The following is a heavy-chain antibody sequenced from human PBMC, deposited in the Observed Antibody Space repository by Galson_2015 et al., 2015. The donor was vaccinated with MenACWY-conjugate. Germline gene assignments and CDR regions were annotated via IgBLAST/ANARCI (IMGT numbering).Heavy chain of an antibody. CDR3: ARAEGPHDYGGNTPRYYYGMDV. V-gene: IGHV1-18*01. CDR1: GYTFTSYG. Sequence: SVKVSCKASGYTFTSYGISWVRQAPGQGLEWMGWISAYNGNTNYAQMLQGRVTMTTDTSTSTAYMELRSLRSDDTAVYYCARAEGPHDYGGNTPRYYYGMDVWGQGTTVTVSS. D-gene: IGHD4-23*01. J-gene: IGHJ6*02. CDR2: ISAYNGNT.